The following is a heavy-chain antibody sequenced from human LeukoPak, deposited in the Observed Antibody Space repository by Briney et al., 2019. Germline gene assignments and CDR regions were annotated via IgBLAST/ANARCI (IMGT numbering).Heavy chain of an antibody. CDR3: ARRRGSYVNYFDY. CDR1: GGSISSYY. V-gene: IGHV4-59*08. D-gene: IGHD1-26*01. Sequence: SETLSLTCTVSGGSISSYYWSWIRQPPGRGLEWIGYIYYSGSTNYNPSLKSRVTISVDTSKNQFSLKLSSVTAADTAVYYCARRRGSYVNYFDYWGQGTLVTVSS. CDR2: IYYSGST. J-gene: IGHJ4*02.